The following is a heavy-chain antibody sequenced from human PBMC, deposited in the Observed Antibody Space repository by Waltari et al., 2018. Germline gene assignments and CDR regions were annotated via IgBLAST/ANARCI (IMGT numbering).Heavy chain of an antibody. J-gene: IGHJ5*01. Sequence: QVQLVQSGPEVKKPGASVKVSCKASGYNFIIYGIDWVRQAPGQGLERMGWTIPSNSNTNYAQTFQRRVTMTTDTPTTTAYMELTSLGPDDTAVYFCARLPGYSSGWYDSWGQGTLVTVSS. D-gene: IGHD6-19*01. CDR2: TIPSNSNT. CDR3: ARLPGYSSGWYDS. V-gene: IGHV1-18*01. CDR1: GYNFIIYG.